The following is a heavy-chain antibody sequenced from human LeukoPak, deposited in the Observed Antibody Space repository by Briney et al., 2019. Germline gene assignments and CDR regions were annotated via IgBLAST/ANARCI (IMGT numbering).Heavy chain of an antibody. V-gene: IGHV1-2*02. CDR2: INPNSGGT. CDR3: ARDGAGGDYYYYYYMDV. J-gene: IGHJ6*03. D-gene: IGHD1-26*01. Sequence: GASVKVCCKASGYTFTGYYMHWVRQAPGQGLEWMGWINPNSGGTNYAQKFQGRVTMTRDTSISTAYMELSRLRSDDTAVYYCARDGAGGDYYYYYYMDVWGKGTTVTVSS. CDR1: GYTFTGYY.